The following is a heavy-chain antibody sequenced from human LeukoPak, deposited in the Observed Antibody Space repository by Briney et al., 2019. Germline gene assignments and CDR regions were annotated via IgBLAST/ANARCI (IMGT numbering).Heavy chain of an antibody. CDR3: ASDGAGGYCSSTRCYVFDP. V-gene: IGHV1-69*06. CDR1: GGTFSRYA. D-gene: IGHD2-2*01. Sequence: SVKVSCKASGGTFSRYAISWVRQAPGQGLEWMGRITPIFGTANYAQKFQGRVTITADKSTNTAYMELSSLRSEDTAVYYCASDGAGGYCSSTRCYVFDPWGQGTLVTVSS. J-gene: IGHJ5*02. CDR2: ITPIFGTA.